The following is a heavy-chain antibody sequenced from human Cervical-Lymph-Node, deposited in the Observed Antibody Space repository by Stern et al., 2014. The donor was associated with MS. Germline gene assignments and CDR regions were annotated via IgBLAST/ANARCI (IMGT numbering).Heavy chain of an antibody. J-gene: IGHJ4*02. D-gene: IGHD4-23*01. Sequence: VQLVESGPGLVKPSETLSLTCTASGGSISSYYWSWIRQPPGKGLEWIGYIYYSGSTNYTPSLKSRVTISVDTSKNQFSLKLSSVTAADTAVYYCARGYGGNPIDYWGQGTLVTVSS. CDR2: IYYSGST. V-gene: IGHV4-59*01. CDR3: ARGYGGNPIDY. CDR1: GGSISSYY.